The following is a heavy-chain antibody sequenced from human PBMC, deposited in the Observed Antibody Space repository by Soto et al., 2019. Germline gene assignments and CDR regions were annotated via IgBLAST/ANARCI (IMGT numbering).Heavy chain of an antibody. CDR2: ISAHNGNT. CDR3: ARGSYGDY. CDR1: GYTFTSYG. V-gene: IGHV1-18*01. Sequence: QVHLVQSGAEVKKPGASVMVSCKGSGYTFTSYGITWVRQAPGQGLEWMGWISAHNGNTDYAQKLRGRVTVTRDTATSTAYRELRILRSDDTAGYYFARGSYGDYWGQGALVTVSS. J-gene: IGHJ4*02. D-gene: IGHD1-26*01.